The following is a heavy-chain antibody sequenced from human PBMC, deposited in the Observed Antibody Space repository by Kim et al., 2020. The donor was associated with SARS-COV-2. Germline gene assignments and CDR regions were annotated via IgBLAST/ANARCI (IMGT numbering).Heavy chain of an antibody. Sequence: ASVKVSCKASGYTFTSYYMHWVRQAPGQGLEWMGIINPSGGSTSYAQKFQGRVTMTRDTSTSTVYMELSSLRSEDTAVYYCARDLGPELWFGESISPGWFDPWGQGTLVTVSS. CDR3: ARDLGPELWFGESISPGWFDP. V-gene: IGHV1-46*01. D-gene: IGHD3-10*01. J-gene: IGHJ5*02. CDR2: INPSGGST. CDR1: GYTFTSYY.